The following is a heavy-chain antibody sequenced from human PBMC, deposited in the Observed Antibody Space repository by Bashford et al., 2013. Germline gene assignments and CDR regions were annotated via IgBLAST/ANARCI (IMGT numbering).Heavy chain of an antibody. CDR3: AKAPNGYLDPANKRCFTIPDS. V-gene: IGHV3-23*01. J-gene: IGHJ4*02. CDR2: ISGGGNLT. D-gene: IGHD2-21*01. Sequence: VRQAPGKGLEWVSVISGGGNLTYYADSAKGRFTISRDNSKNIMFLQMNSLRGEDSARYFCAKAPNGYLDPANKRCFTIPDSWGQGTPGHRLL.